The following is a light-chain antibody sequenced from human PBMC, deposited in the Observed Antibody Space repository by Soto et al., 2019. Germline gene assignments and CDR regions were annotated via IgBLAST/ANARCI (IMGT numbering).Light chain of an antibody. Sequence: EIVLSQSPGTLSLSPGERATLSCRASQSVSSSYLAWYQQKPGQAPRLLIYGASSRATGIPDRFSGSGSGTAFTLTLSRLEPEDFAVYYCQQYGSSQYTFGQGTKLEIK. CDR3: QQYGSSQYT. V-gene: IGKV3-20*01. CDR1: QSVSSSY. CDR2: GAS. J-gene: IGKJ2*01.